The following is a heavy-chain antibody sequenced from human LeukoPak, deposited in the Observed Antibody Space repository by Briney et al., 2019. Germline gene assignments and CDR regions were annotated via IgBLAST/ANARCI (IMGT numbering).Heavy chain of an antibody. Sequence: GGSLRLSCAASGFTFRSYWTSWVRQAPGKGLEWVANIKQGGSEKYYVDSVKGRFTISRDNAKNSLYLQMNSLRAEDTAVYYCARGGFRRGSSSLDNWFDPWGQGTLVTVSS. CDR1: GFTFRSYW. CDR2: IKQGGSEK. D-gene: IGHD6-6*01. CDR3: ARGGFRRGSSSLDNWFDP. J-gene: IGHJ5*02. V-gene: IGHV3-7*03.